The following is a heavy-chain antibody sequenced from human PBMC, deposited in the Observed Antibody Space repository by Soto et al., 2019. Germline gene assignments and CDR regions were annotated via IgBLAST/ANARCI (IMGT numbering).Heavy chain of an antibody. D-gene: IGHD2-15*01. CDR1: ADTFNNYG. Sequence: EQSGPEVKKPGSSVKVSCKASADTFNNYGFSWVRQAPGQGLECVGGVVPLLGSATYAQKFQGRATISADESASTVYLELTNLQSDDTTSFYCASGIAVDRFEFWGLGTLVIVSS. CDR3: ASGIAVDRFEF. V-gene: IGHV1-69*01. J-gene: IGHJ4*01. CDR2: VVPLLGSA.